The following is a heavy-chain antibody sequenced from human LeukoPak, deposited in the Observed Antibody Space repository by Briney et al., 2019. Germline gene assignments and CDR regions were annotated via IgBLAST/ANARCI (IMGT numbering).Heavy chain of an antibody. CDR1: GYSISSGYY. V-gene: IGHV4-38-2*02. Sequence: SETLSLTCTVSGYSISSGYYWGWIRQPPGKGLEWIGSIYHSGSTYYNPSLKSRVTISVVTSKNQFSLKLSSVTAADTAVYYCARGRGRYNWNYGWFDPWGQGTLVTVSS. J-gene: IGHJ5*02. CDR2: IYHSGST. D-gene: IGHD1-7*01. CDR3: ARGRGRYNWNYGWFDP.